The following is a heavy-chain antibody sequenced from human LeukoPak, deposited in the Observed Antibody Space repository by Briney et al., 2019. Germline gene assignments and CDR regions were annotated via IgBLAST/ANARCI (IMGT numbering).Heavy chain of an antibody. D-gene: IGHD2-15*01. V-gene: IGHV1-69*13. CDR3: AREPLYCSGGSCYYYYGMDV. CDR2: IIPIFGTA. Sequence: SVKVSCKASGGTFISYAISWVRQAPGQGLEWMGGIIPIFGTANYAQKFQGRVTITADESTSTAYMELSSLRSEDTAVYYCAREPLYCSGGSCYYYYGMDVWGQGTTVTVSS. J-gene: IGHJ6*02. CDR1: GGTFISYA.